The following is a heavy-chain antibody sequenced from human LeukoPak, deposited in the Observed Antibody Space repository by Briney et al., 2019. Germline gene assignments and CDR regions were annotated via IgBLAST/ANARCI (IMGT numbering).Heavy chain of an antibody. CDR3: AKEDGGLAAAGTFDY. D-gene: IGHD6-13*01. V-gene: IGHV3-30-3*01. Sequence: GGSLRLSCAASGFTFSSYAMHWVRQAPGKGLEWGAGISYDGSNKYYADSVKGRFTISRDNSKNTLYLQMNSLRAEDTAVYYCAKEDGGLAAAGTFDYWGQGVLVTVSS. CDR1: GFTFSSYA. J-gene: IGHJ4*02. CDR2: ISYDGSNK.